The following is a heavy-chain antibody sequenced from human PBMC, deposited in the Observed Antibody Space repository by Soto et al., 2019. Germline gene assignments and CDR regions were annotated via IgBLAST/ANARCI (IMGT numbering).Heavy chain of an antibody. J-gene: IGHJ6*03. D-gene: IGHD1-26*01. Sequence: SQTLSLNFAIAGDSVTSNSSSCKLIRQSPSRGLEWLGRTYYRSRWYNDYAVSVKSRITINPDTSKNQFSLQLTSVTPEATAVYYCAGPTSQYWYCMDVWGKGTTVTVSS. CDR1: GDSVTSNSSS. V-gene: IGHV6-1*01. CDR2: TYYRSRWYN. CDR3: AGPTSQYWYCMDV.